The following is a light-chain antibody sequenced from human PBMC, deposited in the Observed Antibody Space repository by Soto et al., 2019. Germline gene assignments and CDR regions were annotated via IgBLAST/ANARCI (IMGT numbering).Light chain of an antibody. Sequence: QAVLTQPASVSGSPGQSITISCTGTSSDVGSYNLVSWYQQHPGKAPKFMIYEGSKRPSGVSIRFSGSKSGNTASLTISGLQAEDEADYYCCSYAGSSTLVFGGGTKLTVL. CDR1: SSDVGSYNL. V-gene: IGLV2-23*01. CDR3: CSYAGSSTLV. J-gene: IGLJ2*01. CDR2: EGS.